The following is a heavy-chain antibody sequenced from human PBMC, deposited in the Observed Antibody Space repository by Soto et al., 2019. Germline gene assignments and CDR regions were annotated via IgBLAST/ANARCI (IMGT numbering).Heavy chain of an antibody. J-gene: IGHJ4*02. V-gene: IGHV1-2*06. D-gene: IGHD6-13*01. Sequence: ASVKVSCKASGYIFTDYYMHWVRQAPGQELGWMGRINPNSGGTNYAQKFQGRVTMTRDTSISTAYTELSSLRSEDTATYYCARELRITTAGPRPYDYWGQGTLVTVSS. CDR2: INPNSGGT. CDR1: GYIFTDYY. CDR3: ARELRITTAGPRPYDY.